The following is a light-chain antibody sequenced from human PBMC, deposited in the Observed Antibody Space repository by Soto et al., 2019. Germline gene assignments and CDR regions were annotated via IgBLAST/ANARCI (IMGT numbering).Light chain of an antibody. CDR1: QNIFNY. CDR2: DVS. V-gene: IGKV3-11*01. Sequence: EVVLTQSPATLSLSPGERATLSCRASQNIFNYLAWYQQRPGLAPRLLVYDVSTRATGIPARFSGSGSKTDFTLTISSLEPEDFGVYYCQERGLWPFFTFGPGTKVEVK. CDR3: QERGLWPFFT. J-gene: IGKJ3*01.